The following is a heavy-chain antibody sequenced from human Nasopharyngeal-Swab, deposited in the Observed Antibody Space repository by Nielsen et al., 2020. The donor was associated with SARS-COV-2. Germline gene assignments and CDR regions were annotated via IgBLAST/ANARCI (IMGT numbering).Heavy chain of an antibody. Sequence: GGSLRLSCAASGFTFNSYAMSWVRQAPGKGLERVSIISGSGDTTYYADSVKDRFTISRDNSKNTLYLQTNSLRVEDTAVYYCAKAPYLRGLDVWGQGTTVNVSS. CDR2: ISGSGDTT. CDR3: AKAPYLRGLDV. J-gene: IGHJ6*02. D-gene: IGHD2-21*01. CDR1: GFTFNSYA. V-gene: IGHV3-23*01.